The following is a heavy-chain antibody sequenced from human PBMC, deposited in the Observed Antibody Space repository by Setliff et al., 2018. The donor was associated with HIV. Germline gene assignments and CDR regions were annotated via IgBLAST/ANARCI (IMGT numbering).Heavy chain of an antibody. CDR3: ARDFTYDYDSSGPG. V-gene: IGHV1-2*06. CDR2: INPNTGGT. CDR1: GYTFTNYY. D-gene: IGHD3-22*01. J-gene: IGHJ4*02. Sequence: ASVKVSCKASGYTFTNYYMNWVRQAPGQGLEWMGRINPNTGGTDYAQKFQGRVTMTGDTSISTAYMELSRLRSDDTAVYYCARDFTYDYDSSGPGWGQGTLVTVSS.